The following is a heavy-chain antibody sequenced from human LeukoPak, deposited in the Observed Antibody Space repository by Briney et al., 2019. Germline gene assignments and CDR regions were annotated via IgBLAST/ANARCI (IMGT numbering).Heavy chain of an antibody. Sequence: GRSLRLSCAASGFTISSYGMHWVRQAPGKGLEWVAFIRYDGSNKYYADSVKGRFTISRDNSKNTLYLQMNSLRAEDTAVYYCAKGRVYSSSPGFFDYWGQGTLVTVSS. D-gene: IGHD6-13*01. CDR1: GFTISSYG. CDR3: AKGRVYSSSPGFFDY. J-gene: IGHJ4*02. V-gene: IGHV3-30*02. CDR2: IRYDGSNK.